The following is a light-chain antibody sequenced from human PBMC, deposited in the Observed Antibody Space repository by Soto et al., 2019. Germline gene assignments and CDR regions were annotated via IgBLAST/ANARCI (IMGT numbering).Light chain of an antibody. J-gene: IGLJ1*01. CDR1: RSDVGGYNF. V-gene: IGLV2-14*01. CDR3: SSYTTSSTSV. Sequence: QSVLTQPASVSGSPGQSITISCTGTRSDVGGYNFVSWYQQYPGKAPKLMIFEISNRPSEVSNRFSGSKSGNTASLTISGLQAEDEADYYCSSYTTSSTSVFGTGTKLTVL. CDR2: EIS.